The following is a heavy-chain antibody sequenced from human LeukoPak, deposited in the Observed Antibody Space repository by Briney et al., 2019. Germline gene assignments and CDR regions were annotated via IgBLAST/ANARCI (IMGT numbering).Heavy chain of an antibody. D-gene: IGHD4-17*01. CDR2: LYTGGTT. Sequence: PGGSLRLSCAASGIAVSRNYMSWVRQAPGKGLEWVSVLYTGGTTYYADSVKRRFTISRDNSKNTLYLQMNSLRAEDTAVYYCAKDNVDYYFNYWGQGTLVTVSS. J-gene: IGHJ4*02. CDR1: GIAVSRNY. V-gene: IGHV3-53*05. CDR3: AKDNVDYYFNY.